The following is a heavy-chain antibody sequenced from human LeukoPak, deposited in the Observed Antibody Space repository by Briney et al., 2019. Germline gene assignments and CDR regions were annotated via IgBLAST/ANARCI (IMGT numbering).Heavy chain of an antibody. V-gene: IGHV4-39*07. D-gene: IGHD3-9*01. CDR3: ARFILTGPSGYFDY. CDR1: GGSISSSSYY. Sequence: SETLSLTRTVSGGSISSSSYYWGWIRQPPGKGLEWIGSIYYDGSTYYNPSLKSRVTISVDTSKNQFSLKLSSVTAADTAVYYCARFILTGPSGYFDYWGQGTLVTVSS. CDR2: IYYDGST. J-gene: IGHJ4*02.